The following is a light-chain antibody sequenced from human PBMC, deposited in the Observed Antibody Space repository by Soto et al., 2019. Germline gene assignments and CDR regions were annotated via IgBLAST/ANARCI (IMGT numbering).Light chain of an antibody. CDR1: QGISHY. J-gene: IGKJ3*01. CDR3: QNNNYALGT. V-gene: IGKV1-27*01. Sequence: DIQMTQSPSSLSASVGDRVTITCRASQGISHYLAWYQQKPGKVPKLLIYAASSLYSGVPSRFSGSGSGTDFTLTISDLQPEDVATYYCQNNNYALGTFGPGTKVDLK. CDR2: AAS.